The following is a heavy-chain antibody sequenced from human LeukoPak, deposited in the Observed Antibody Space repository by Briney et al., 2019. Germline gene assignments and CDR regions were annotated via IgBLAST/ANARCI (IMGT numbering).Heavy chain of an antibody. Sequence: GGSLRLSCAASGFSFHNYAMSWVRQAPGKGLEWVSSIGDTGSTIYYTDSAKGRFTISRDNSKNTLFLQMSSLRAEDTAVYYCAKSASGWTRSGFAVWGKGTTVTVS. D-gene: IGHD6-19*01. CDR3: AKSASGWTRSGFAV. CDR2: IGDTGSTI. J-gene: IGHJ6*03. CDR1: GFSFHNYA. V-gene: IGHV3-23*01.